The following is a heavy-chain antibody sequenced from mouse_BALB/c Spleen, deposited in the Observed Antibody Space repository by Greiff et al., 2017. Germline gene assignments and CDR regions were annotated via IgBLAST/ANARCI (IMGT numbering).Heavy chain of an antibody. CDR1: CFSLTSYG. Sequence: QVPLQQSGPRPVQPSQSLSITRPVPCFSLTSYGVHWVCPSPGKGLEWLGVIWSGGSTDYNAAFISRLSISKDNSKSQVFFKMNSLQANDTAIYYCARNKGMGLRQSWFAYWGQGTLVTVSA. V-gene: IGHV2-2*02. J-gene: IGHJ3*01. CDR3: ARNKGMGLRQSWFAY. D-gene: IGHD2-4*01. CDR2: IWSGGST.